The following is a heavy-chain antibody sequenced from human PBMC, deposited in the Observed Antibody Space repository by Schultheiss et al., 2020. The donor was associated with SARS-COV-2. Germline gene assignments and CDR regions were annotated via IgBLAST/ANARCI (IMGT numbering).Heavy chain of an antibody. CDR3: ARDLRIAAADYYGMDV. D-gene: IGHD6-13*01. J-gene: IGHJ6*02. CDR2: IYYSGST. Sequence: SETLSLTCAVYGGSFSGYDWSWIRQPPGKGLEWIGYIYYSGSTNYNPSLESRATLSVDTSKNQFSLTLTSVTAADTAVYYCARDLRIAAADYYGMDVWGQGTTVTVSS. V-gene: IGHV4-34*11. CDR1: GGSFSGYD.